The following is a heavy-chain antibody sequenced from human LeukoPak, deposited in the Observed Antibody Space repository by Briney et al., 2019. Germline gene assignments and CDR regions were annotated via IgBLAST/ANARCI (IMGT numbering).Heavy chain of an antibody. V-gene: IGHV3-20*04. CDR3: AKDMEDGYNCD. J-gene: IGHJ4*02. CDR2: INWNGGST. CDR1: GITFDKYG. Sequence: GSLRLSCAASGITFDKYGMSWVRQVPGKGLEWVAGINWNGGSTDYAASMKGRFTISRDNAKNSLYLQMNSLRAEDTAVYYCAKDMEDGYNCDWGQGTLVTVSS. D-gene: IGHD5-12*01.